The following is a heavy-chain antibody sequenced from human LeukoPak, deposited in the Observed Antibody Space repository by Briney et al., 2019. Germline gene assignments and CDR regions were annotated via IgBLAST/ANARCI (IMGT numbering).Heavy chain of an antibody. V-gene: IGHV1-2*02. CDR3: ARSPVRVPAAIYYFDY. D-gene: IGHD2-2*01. CDR1: GYTFTGYY. CDR2: INPNSGGT. Sequence: ASVKVSCMASGYTFTGYYMHWVRQAPGQGLEWMGWINPNSGGTNYAQKFQGRVTMTRDTSISTAYTELSRLRSDDTAVYYCARSPVRVPAAIYYFDYWGQGTLVTVSS. J-gene: IGHJ4*02.